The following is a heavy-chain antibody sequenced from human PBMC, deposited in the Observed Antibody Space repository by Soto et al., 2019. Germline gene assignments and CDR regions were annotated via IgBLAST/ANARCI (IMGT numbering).Heavy chain of an antibody. CDR1: RFTFSNYA. Sequence: GGSLRLSCAASRFTFSNYAMHWVRQAPGKGLEWVAIISYDGSNKYYADSVKGRFTISRDNAKNSVYLQMDSLRVEDTAVYYCAREGALKPFSSWGQGALVTVSS. CDR3: AREGALKPFSS. CDR2: ISYDGSNK. J-gene: IGHJ5*02. V-gene: IGHV3-30-3*01.